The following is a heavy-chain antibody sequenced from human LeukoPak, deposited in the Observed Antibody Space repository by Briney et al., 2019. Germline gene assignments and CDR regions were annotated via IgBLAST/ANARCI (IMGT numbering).Heavy chain of an antibody. CDR3: ARGSRYSSSWYPPEYFQH. D-gene: IGHD6-13*01. Sequence: GASVKVSCKASGYTFTSYDINWVRQATGQGLEWMRWMNPNSGNTGYAQKFQGRVTMTRNTSISTAYMELSSLRSEDTAVYYCARGSRYSSSWYPPEYFQHWGQGTLVTVSS. V-gene: IGHV1-8*01. CDR1: GYTFTSYD. CDR2: MNPNSGNT. J-gene: IGHJ1*01.